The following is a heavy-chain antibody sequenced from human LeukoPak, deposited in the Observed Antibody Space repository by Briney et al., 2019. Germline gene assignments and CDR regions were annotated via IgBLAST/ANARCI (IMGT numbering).Heavy chain of an antibody. CDR3: AKGNSSGSFDY. CDR2: ISSSGSTI. J-gene: IGHJ4*02. CDR1: GFTFSDYY. V-gene: IGHV3-11*01. Sequence: GGSLRLSCAASGFTFSDYYVSWIRQAPGKGLEWVSYISSSGSTIYYADSVKGRFTISRDNAKNSLYLQMNSLRAEDTAVYYCAKGNSSGSFDYWGQGTLVTVSS. D-gene: IGHD1-26*01.